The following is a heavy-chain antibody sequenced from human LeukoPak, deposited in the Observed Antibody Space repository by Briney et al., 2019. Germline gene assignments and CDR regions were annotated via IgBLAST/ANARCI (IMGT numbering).Heavy chain of an antibody. J-gene: IGHJ6*02. V-gene: IGHV3-21*04. CDR1: GGSFSGYY. Sequence: PSETLSLTCAVYGGSFSGYYWSWIRQPPGKGLEWVSSISSGGSYIYYADSVKGRFTISRDNAKNSLYLQTNSLRAEDTAVYYCARSRGQQLKNGLDVWGQGTTVTVSS. D-gene: IGHD6-13*01. CDR2: ISSGGSYI. CDR3: ARSRGQQLKNGLDV.